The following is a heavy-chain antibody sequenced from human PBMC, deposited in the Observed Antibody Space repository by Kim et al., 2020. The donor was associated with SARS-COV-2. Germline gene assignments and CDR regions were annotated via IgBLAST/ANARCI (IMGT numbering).Heavy chain of an antibody. CDR1: GGSFSGYY. V-gene: IGHV4-34*01. CDR3: ARGGIDSAPGGNFDY. CDR2: VSHSGST. Sequence: SETLSLTCAVYGGSFSGYYWSWIRQPPGKGLEWIGEVSHSGSTNYNPSLKSRFTISVDTPKKQLSPKLSSVTAADTAVYSCARGGIDSAPGGNFDYWGQG. J-gene: IGHJ4*02. D-gene: IGHD2-8*02.